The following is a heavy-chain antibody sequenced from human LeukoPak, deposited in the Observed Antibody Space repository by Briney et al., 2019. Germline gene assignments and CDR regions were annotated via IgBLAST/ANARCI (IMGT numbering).Heavy chain of an antibody. CDR2: IYYSGST. CDR3: ASLSVLLWFGSTGGGSYYFDY. CDR1: GGSISSSSYY. D-gene: IGHD3-10*01. V-gene: IGHV4-39*07. Sequence: SETLSLTCTVSGGSISSSSYYWGWIRQPPGTGLEWIGSIYYSGSTYYNPSLKSRVTISVDTSKNQFSLKLSSVTAADTAVYYCASLSVLLWFGSTGGGSYYFDYWGQGTLVTVSS. J-gene: IGHJ4*02.